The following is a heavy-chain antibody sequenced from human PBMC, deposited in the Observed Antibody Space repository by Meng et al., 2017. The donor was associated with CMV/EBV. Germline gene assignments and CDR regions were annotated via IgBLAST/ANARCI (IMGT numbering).Heavy chain of an antibody. CDR3: AREGGIVVVPAAPGWFDP. Sequence: QVPLVQSGAEVKEPGSSVKVYCKASGGTFSRYAISWVRQAPGQGLEWMGGIIPIFGTANYAQKFQGRVTITADESTSTAYMELSSLRSEDTAVYYCAREGGIVVVPAAPGWFDPWGQGTLVTVSS. D-gene: IGHD2-2*01. J-gene: IGHJ5*02. CDR1: GGTFSRYA. CDR2: IIPIFGTA. V-gene: IGHV1-69*12.